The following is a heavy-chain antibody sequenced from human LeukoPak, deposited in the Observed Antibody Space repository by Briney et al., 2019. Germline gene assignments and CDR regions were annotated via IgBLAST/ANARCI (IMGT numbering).Heavy chain of an antibody. V-gene: IGHV1-46*01. CDR2: INPSGGST. CDR3: ARSSYYYGSGSHSRFAY. D-gene: IGHD3-10*01. Sequence: ASVKVSCKASGYTFTSYYMHWVRQAPGQGLEWMGIINPSGGSTSYAQKFQGRVTMTRDTSTSTVYMELSSLRSEDTAVYYCARSSYYYGSGSHSRFAYWGQGTLVTVSS. J-gene: IGHJ4*02. CDR1: GYTFTSYY.